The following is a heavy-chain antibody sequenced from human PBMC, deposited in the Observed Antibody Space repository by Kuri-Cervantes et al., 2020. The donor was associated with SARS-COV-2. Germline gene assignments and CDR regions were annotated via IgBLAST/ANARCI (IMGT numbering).Heavy chain of an antibody. CDR3: ARDPLSQSIDDYYYGMDV. Sequence: GESLKISCAASGFTFSSYSMNWVRQAPGKGLEWAALISYDGSNKYYADSVKGRFTISRDNSKNTLYLQMNSLRAEDTAVYYCARDPLSQSIDDYYYGMDVWGQGTTVTVSS. V-gene: IGHV3-30*05. J-gene: IGHJ6*02. CDR1: GFTFSSYS. CDR2: ISYDGSNK. D-gene: IGHD3-22*01.